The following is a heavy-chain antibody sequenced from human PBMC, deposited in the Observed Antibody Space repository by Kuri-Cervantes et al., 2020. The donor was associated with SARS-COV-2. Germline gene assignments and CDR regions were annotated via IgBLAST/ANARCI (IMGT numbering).Heavy chain of an antibody. J-gene: IGHJ2*01. CDR1: GFTFSSYA. V-gene: IGHV3-23*01. CDR3: AKDPTYYDFWSGLITFYWYFDL. Sequence: GESLKISCAASGFTFSSYAMDWVRQAPGKGLEWVSSISSRGDSTYYADSVKGRFTISRDNSKNTLYLQMNSLRAEDTAVYYCAKDPTYYDFWSGLITFYWYFDLWGRGTLVTVSS. D-gene: IGHD3-3*01. CDR2: ISSRGDST.